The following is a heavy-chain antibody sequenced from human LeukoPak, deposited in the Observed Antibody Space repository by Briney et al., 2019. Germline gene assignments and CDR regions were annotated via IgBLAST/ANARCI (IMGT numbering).Heavy chain of an antibody. CDR3: ARAFSWYGSSDY. V-gene: IGHV4-59*08. D-gene: IGHD6-13*01. CDR1: GGSISSYY. J-gene: IGHJ4*02. CDR2: IYYSGST. Sequence: SETLSLTCTVSGGSISSYYWSWIRQPPGKGLEWIGYIYYSGSTNYNPSLKSRVTISVDTSKNQFSLKLSSMTAADTAVYYCARAFSWYGSSDYWGQGTLVTVSS.